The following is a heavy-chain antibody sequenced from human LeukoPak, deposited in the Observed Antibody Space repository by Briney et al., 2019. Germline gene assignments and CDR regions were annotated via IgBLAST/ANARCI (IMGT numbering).Heavy chain of an antibody. J-gene: IGHJ6*03. CDR1: GYTFTGYY. CDR3: ARRNKIAAAGLRSYYYYMDV. D-gene: IGHD6-13*01. V-gene: IGHV1-2*02. Sequence: GASVKVSCKASGYTFTGYYMHWVRQAPGQGLEWMGWNNPNSGGTNYAQKFQGRVTMTRDTSISTAYMELSRLRSDDTAAYYCARRNKIAAAGLRSYYYYMDVWGKGTTVTVSS. CDR2: NNPNSGGT.